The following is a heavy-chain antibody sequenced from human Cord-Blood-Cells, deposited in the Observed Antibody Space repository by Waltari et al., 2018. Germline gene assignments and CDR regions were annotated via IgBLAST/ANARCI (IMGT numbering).Heavy chain of an antibody. J-gene: IGHJ3*02. D-gene: IGHD1-26*01. CDR2: IYSGGST. V-gene: IGHV3-66*01. Sequence: EVQLVESGGGLVQPGGSLRLSCAASGFTVSSNYMSWVRQAPGKGLGCVAVIYSGGSTYYADSVKGRFTISRDNSKNTVYLQMNSLRAEDTAVYYCASYIVGATSHAFDIWGQGTMVTVSS. CDR3: ASYIVGATSHAFDI. CDR1: GFTVSSNY.